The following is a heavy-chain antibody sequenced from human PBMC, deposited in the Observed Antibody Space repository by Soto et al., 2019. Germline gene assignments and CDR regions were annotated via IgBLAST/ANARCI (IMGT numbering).Heavy chain of an antibody. J-gene: IGHJ5*02. D-gene: IGHD2-2*01. Sequence: PGGSLRLSCAASGFTFSSYAMHWVRQAPGKGLEWVAVISYDGSNKYYADSVKGRFTISRDNSKNTLYLQMNSLRAEDTAVYYRARETWEMVVVAAAIAKNCFGPWGQGTRVTDSS. CDR1: GFTFSSYA. CDR2: ISYDGSNK. CDR3: ARETWEMVVVAAAIAKNCFGP. V-gene: IGHV3-30-3*01.